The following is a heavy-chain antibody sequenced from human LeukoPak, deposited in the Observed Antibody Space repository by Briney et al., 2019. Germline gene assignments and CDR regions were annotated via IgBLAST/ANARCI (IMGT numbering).Heavy chain of an antibody. V-gene: IGHV3-30*18. Sequence: PGGSLRLSCAASGFTFSSYGMHWVRQAPGKGLEWVAVISYDGSNKYYADSVKGRFTISRDNSKNTLYLQMNSLRAEDTAVYYCAKPMSMWTDSSAFDYWGQGTLVTVSS. J-gene: IGHJ4*02. CDR3: AKPMSMWTDSSAFDY. CDR2: ISYDGSNK. D-gene: IGHD6-19*01. CDR1: GFTFSSYG.